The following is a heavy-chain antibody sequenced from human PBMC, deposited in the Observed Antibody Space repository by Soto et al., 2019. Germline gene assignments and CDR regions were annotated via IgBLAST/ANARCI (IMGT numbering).Heavy chain of an antibody. CDR3: ARDNYYDSSGYYLNWFDP. D-gene: IGHD3-22*01. CDR2: IWYDGSNK. Sequence: PGGSLRLSCAASGFTFSSYGMHWVRQAPGKGLEWVAVIWYDGSNKYYADSVKGRFTISRDNSKNTLYLQMNSLRAEDTAVYYCARDNYYDSSGYYLNWFDPWGQGTLVTVSS. CDR1: GFTFSSYG. J-gene: IGHJ5*02. V-gene: IGHV3-33*01.